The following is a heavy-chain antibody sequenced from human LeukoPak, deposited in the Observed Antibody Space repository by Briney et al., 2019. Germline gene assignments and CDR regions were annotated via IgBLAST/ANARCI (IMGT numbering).Heavy chain of an antibody. Sequence: GGSLRLSCVASGFNVSTNYMGWVRQAPGKGLQWVSVIYSGGSTHYADSVKGRFTISRDNSKNTLYFQMDSLRAEDTAVYYCARYTAYHYAMDVWGQGTTVTVSS. CDR2: IYSGGST. CDR3: ARYTAYHYAMDV. CDR1: GFNVSTNY. D-gene: IGHD2-21*02. J-gene: IGHJ6*02. V-gene: IGHV3-53*01.